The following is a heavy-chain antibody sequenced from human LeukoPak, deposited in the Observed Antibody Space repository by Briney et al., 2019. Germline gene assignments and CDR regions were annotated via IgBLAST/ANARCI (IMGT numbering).Heavy chain of an antibody. CDR3: VRHRNAYGPFDS. J-gene: IGHJ4*02. D-gene: IGHD3-10*01. V-gene: IGHV4-4*09. CDR2: IYPGGSS. Sequence: SETLSLTCIVSGGSLTSYYRSWIRQPPGGGLEWIGYIYPGGSSIFNPSLKTRLTILVDTSRNQVSLKLRSVTAADTAVYSCVRHRNAYGPFDSWGQGTLVTVSS. CDR1: GGSLTSYY.